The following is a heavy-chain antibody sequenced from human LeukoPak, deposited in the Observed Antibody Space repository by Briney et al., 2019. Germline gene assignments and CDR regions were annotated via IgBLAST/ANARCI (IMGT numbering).Heavy chain of an antibody. Sequence: GGSLRLSCAVSGFSVRNYYMNWLRQAPVKGPEWVSLIRGSGETVYADSVTGRFTISRDDSKNTVYLQMNSLRLDDTAVYFCARDRAATQGWVEFDPWGQGTLVTVSS. CDR2: IRGSGET. CDR3: ARDRAATQGWVEFDP. J-gene: IGHJ5*02. D-gene: IGHD1-26*01. V-gene: IGHV3-66*03. CDR1: GFSVRNYY.